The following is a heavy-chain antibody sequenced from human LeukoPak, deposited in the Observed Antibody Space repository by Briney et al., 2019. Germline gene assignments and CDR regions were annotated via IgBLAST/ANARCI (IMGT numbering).Heavy chain of an antibody. D-gene: IGHD3-3*01. CDR1: GFTFSSYG. CDR2: IRYDGSNK. V-gene: IGHV3-30*02. Sequence: GGSLRLSCAASGFTFSSYGMHWVRQAPGKGLEWAAFIRYDGSNKYYADSVKGRFTISRDNSKNTLYLQMNSLRAEDTAVYYCAKDLFFGVVMHRSGFDYWGQGTLVTVSS. CDR3: AKDLFFGVVMHRSGFDY. J-gene: IGHJ4*02.